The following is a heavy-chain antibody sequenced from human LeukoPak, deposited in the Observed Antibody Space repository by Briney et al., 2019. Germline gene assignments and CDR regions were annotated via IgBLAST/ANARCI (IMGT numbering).Heavy chain of an antibody. Sequence: PSETLSLTCTVSGDSISSYYWSWIRQPPGKGLEWIGYIYTNGSTNYNPSLKSRVTISVDTSKNQFSLKLSSVTAADTAAYYCARVSDFWSGYYTIDYWGQGTLVTVSS. D-gene: IGHD3-3*01. CDR2: IYTNGST. V-gene: IGHV4-4*09. CDR3: ARVSDFWSGYYTIDY. J-gene: IGHJ4*02. CDR1: GDSISSYY.